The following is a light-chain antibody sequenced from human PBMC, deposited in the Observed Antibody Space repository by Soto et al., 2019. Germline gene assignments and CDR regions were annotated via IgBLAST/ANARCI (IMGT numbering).Light chain of an antibody. CDR1: QRVSSAY. J-gene: IGKJ3*01. V-gene: IGKV3-20*01. CDR2: GAS. CDR3: QQYGSSRFT. Sequence: EIVLTQSPGTLSVSPGERATLSCRASQRVSSAYLAWYQQKPGQAPRLLIYGASNRATGIPDRFSGSEAGTDFILTIDRLETEDFAVYYCQQYGSSRFTFGPGTKVDFK.